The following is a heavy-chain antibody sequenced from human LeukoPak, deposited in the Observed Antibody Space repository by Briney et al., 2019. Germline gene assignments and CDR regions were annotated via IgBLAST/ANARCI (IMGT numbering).Heavy chain of an antibody. Sequence: SVKVSCKASGGTFISYAISWVRQAPGQGLEWMGGIIPIFGTANCAQKFQGRVTITADKSTSTAYMELSSLRSEDTAVYYCARVSPRYYYYYYMDVWGKGTTVTVSS. V-gene: IGHV1-69*06. J-gene: IGHJ6*03. CDR1: GGTFISYA. CDR2: IIPIFGTA. CDR3: ARVSPRYYYYYYMDV.